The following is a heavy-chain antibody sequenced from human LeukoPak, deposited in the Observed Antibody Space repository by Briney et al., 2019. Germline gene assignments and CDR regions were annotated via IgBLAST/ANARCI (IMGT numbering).Heavy chain of an antibody. Sequence: GGSPRLSCAVSEFPFSVYAMAWVRQAPGQGLEWVSAIDASGSDTYYTDSVKGRFTISRDNSKNTVYLQMNSLRVEDTAVYYCADYRKPQGLDYWGQGTLVTVSS. V-gene: IGHV3-23*01. CDR3: ADYRKPQGLDY. CDR1: EFPFSVYA. CDR2: IDASGSDT. D-gene: IGHD1-14*01. J-gene: IGHJ4*02.